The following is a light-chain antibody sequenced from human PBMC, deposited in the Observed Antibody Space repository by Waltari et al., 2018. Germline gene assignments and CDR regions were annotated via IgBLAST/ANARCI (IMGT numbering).Light chain of an antibody. V-gene: IGKV4-1*01. CDR1: QSVLLSSDNKNY. J-gene: IGKJ1*01. Sequence: EIVMTQSTDSLTLSLGERATINCKSSQSVLLSSDNKNYLACYQQKPGQPPKVLIYWASTRASGVPERFSGSGSGTDFTLTISSLQREDAAVYYCQQYYDNPRAFGQGTKVDIK. CDR3: QQYYDNPRA. CDR2: WAS.